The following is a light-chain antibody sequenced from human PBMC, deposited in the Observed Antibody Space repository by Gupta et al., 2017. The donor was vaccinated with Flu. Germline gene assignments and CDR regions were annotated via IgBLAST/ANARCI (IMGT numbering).Light chain of an antibody. V-gene: IGKV3-20*01. CDR3: QHDGSSPRT. Sequence: ESVLTQSPGTLSLSPGEKATRACSALQSVSSNYLAWYQQKTGQAPRVLINGASSRATGVPERFSGSGSGTXFTLTVXRREPEDFAVYYCQHDGSSPRTFGXGTKMEIK. CDR2: GAS. CDR1: QSVSSNY. J-gene: IGKJ2*01.